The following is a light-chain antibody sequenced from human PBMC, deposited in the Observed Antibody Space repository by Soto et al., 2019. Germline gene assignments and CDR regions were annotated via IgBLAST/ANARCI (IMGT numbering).Light chain of an antibody. CDR3: QQYGSSPEYT. CDR1: QSVSSSY. J-gene: IGKJ2*01. V-gene: IGKV3-20*01. CDR2: GAS. Sequence: EIVLTQSPGTLSLSPGERATLSCRASQSVSSSYLAWYQQKPGQAPRLLIYGASSRATGIPDRFSGSGSGTDFTLTISRLEPDDFAVYYCQQYGSSPEYTFGQWTKLEIK.